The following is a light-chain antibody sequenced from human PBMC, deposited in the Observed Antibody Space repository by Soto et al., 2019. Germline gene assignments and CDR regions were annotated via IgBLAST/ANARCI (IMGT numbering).Light chain of an antibody. V-gene: IGLV2-23*02. J-gene: IGLJ1*01. CDR2: EVS. CDR3: CSYAGTYV. CDR1: SSDIGHYDY. Sequence: QSVLTQPASVSGSPGQSITISCTGTSSDIGHYDYVSWYQQHPGKAPKLMIFEVSKRPSGVSNRFSGSKSGNTASLTISGLQAEDEAEYYCCSYAGTYVFGTGTKLTVL.